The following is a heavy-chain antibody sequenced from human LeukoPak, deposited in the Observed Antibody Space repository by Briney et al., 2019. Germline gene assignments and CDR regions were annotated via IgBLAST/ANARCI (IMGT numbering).Heavy chain of an antibody. CDR3: AKAPGIVVVPAAPVDY. CDR2: ISGSGGST. V-gene: IGHV3-23*01. D-gene: IGHD2-2*01. J-gene: IGHJ4*02. CDR1: GFTFSSYA. Sequence: HPGGSLRLSCAASGFTFSSYAMSWVRQAPGKGLEWVSAISGSGGSTYYADSVKGRFTISRDNSKNTLYLQMNSLRAEDTAVYYCAKAPGIVVVPAAPVDYWGQGTLVTVSS.